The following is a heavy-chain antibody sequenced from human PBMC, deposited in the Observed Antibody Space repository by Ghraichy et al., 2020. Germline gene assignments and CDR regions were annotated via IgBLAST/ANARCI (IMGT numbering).Heavy chain of an antibody. CDR1: GASITTSS. V-gene: IGHV4-59*01. CDR2: ISNDGTT. J-gene: IGHJ4*02. CDR3: ARDFASSAFGF. D-gene: IGHD3-3*02. Sequence: SETLSLTCTVSGASITTSSWNWIRQIPGKGLEWIGNISNDGTTNYNPSLKSRVTISIDTSRNQFSLNPNSVTAADTAVYFCARDFASSAFGFWGQGTLVTVSS.